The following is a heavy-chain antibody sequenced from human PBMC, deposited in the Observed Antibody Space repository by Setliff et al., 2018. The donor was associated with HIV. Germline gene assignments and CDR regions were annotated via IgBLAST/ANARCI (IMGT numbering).Heavy chain of an antibody. V-gene: IGHV1-2*02. D-gene: IGHD5-18*01. J-gene: IGHJ4*02. CDR1: GYSFTDYF. CDR3: ASGGDSPLVKGYYFLY. CDR2: ISPNNGDK. Sequence: ASVKVSCKASGYSFTDYFMHWVRQAPGQGLEWMGWISPNNGDKNILQRFRGRVTMTTDTSFSTAYMELSDLRSDDTAVYYCASGGDSPLVKGYYFLYWGQGTLVTVSS.